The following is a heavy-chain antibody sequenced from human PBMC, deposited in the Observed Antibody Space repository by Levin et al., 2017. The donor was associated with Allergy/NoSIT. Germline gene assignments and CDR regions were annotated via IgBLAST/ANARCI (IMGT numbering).Heavy chain of an antibody. Sequence: GGSLRLSCAASGFAFSHYAMHWVRQAPGKGLEWVSAISSSRGDSTYYADSVKGRFTISRDNSKNTLYLQMNSLRAEDTAVYYCAKDRWYYHSSGTDGSSGALDTWGQGTMVTVSS. D-gene: IGHD3-22*01. V-gene: IGHV3-23*01. J-gene: IGHJ3*02. CDR2: ISSSRGDST. CDR1: GFAFSHYA. CDR3: AKDRWYYHSSGTDGSSGALDT.